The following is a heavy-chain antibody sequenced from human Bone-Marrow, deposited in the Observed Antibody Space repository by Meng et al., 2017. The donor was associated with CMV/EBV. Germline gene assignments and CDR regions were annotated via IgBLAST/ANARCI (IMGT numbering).Heavy chain of an antibody. Sequence: SETLTLTCTVSGGSISSYYWSWIRQPPGKGLEWIGYIYYSGSTNYNRSLKSRVTISVDTSKNQFSLKLSSVTAADTAVYYCARRSAVAHPFDYWGQGTLVTVSS. D-gene: IGHD6-19*01. CDR3: ARRSAVAHPFDY. CDR1: GGSISSYY. CDR2: IYYSGST. J-gene: IGHJ4*02. V-gene: IGHV4-59*01.